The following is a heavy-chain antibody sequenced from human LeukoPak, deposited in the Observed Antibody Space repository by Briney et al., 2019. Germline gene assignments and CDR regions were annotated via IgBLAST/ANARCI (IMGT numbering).Heavy chain of an antibody. Sequence: GGSLRLSCAASGFTFSSYGMHWGRQAPGKGLEWVAVISYDGSNKYYADSVKGRFTISRDNSKHTLYLQMNSLRAEDTAVYYCATLGTFDYWGQGTLVTVSS. CDR3: ATLGTFDY. CDR2: ISYDGSNK. CDR1: GFTFSSYG. J-gene: IGHJ4*02. V-gene: IGHV3-30*03. D-gene: IGHD1-1*01.